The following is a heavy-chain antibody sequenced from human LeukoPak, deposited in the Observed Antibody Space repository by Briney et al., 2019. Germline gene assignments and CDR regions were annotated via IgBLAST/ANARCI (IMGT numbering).Heavy chain of an antibody. CDR2: TYYSGST. V-gene: IGHV4-59*01. CDR1: GGSISSYY. D-gene: IGHD5-12*01. CDR3: AREVAGYSGYDSGGIDY. Sequence: SETLSLTCTVSGGSISSYYWSWIRQPPGKGLEWIGYTYYSGSTNYNPSLKSRVTISVDTSKNQFSLKLSSVTAADTAVYYCAREVAGYSGYDSGGIDYWGQGTLVTVSS. J-gene: IGHJ4*02.